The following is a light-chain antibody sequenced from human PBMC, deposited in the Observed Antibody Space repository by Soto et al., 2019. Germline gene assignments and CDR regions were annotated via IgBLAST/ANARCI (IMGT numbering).Light chain of an antibody. V-gene: IGKV3-15*01. J-gene: IGKJ4*01. CDR1: QSVRSN. CDR2: DAS. Sequence: KVMTQSPATLSVSPWERATLSCGASQSVRSNVAWYQQKPGQPPRLLIYDASTRATGIPSRFSGSGSGTEFTLTINSLQSEDFAVYYCQPYNNWPLTFGGGTKVDIK. CDR3: QPYNNWPLT.